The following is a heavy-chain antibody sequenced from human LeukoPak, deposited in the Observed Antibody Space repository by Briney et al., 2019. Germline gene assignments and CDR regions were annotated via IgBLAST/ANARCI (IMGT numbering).Heavy chain of an antibody. V-gene: IGHV5-51*01. CDR2: IYPGDSET. CDR1: GYRFTTYW. Sequence: GDPLKISGKASGYRFTTYWIGGVRQLPGKGLEWMGFIYPGDSETRYSPSFQGQVTISADKSITTAFLQWSSLKASDTAMYHCARLLLATGPDYWGQGTLVTVSS. J-gene: IGHJ4*02. D-gene: IGHD1-1*01. CDR3: ARLLLATGPDY.